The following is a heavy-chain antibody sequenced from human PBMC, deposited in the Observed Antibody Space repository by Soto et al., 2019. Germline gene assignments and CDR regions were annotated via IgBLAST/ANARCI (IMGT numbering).Heavy chain of an antibody. D-gene: IGHD3-9*01. CDR1: GFNFRDYS. Sequence: EVQLVESGGGRVEPGGSLRLSCEGSGFNFRDYSINWVRQAPGKGLEWVSFSSSSGQYIKYADSVKGRFTISRDNAKNSVHRQMNSLRVEDTGKYYCARGARYDTLTGYLWGQGTRVTVSS. CDR2: SSSSGQYI. J-gene: IGHJ5*02. V-gene: IGHV3-21*02. CDR3: ARGARYDTLTGYL.